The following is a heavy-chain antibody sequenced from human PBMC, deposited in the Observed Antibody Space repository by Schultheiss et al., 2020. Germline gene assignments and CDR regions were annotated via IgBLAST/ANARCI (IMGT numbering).Heavy chain of an antibody. CDR1: GGSISSCIYY. Sequence: SETLSLTCTVSGGSISSCIYYWSWIRQPAGKGLEWIGRIYTSGSTNYNPSLKSRVTISVDKSKNQFSLKLSSVTAADTALYYCAKDMTVSLTTPMSGPVRRVTYGMDVWGQGTTVTVSS. CDR3: AKDMTVSLTTPMSGPVRRVTYGMDV. D-gene: IGHD2-21*02. CDR2: IYTSGST. V-gene: IGHV4-61*02. J-gene: IGHJ6*02.